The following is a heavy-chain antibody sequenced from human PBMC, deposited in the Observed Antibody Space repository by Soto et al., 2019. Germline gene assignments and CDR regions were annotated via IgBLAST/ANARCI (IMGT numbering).Heavy chain of an antibody. CDR2: MNPNSGNT. CDR3: ARGSRGAGNYYYYYYYMDV. Sequence: ASVKVSCKASGYTFTSYDINWVRQATGQGLEWMGWMNPNSGNTGYAQKFQGRVTMTRNTSISTAYMELSSLRSEDTAVYYCARGSRGAGNYYYYYYYMDVWGKGTTVTGSS. V-gene: IGHV1-8*01. J-gene: IGHJ6*03. CDR1: GYTFTSYD. D-gene: IGHD6-13*01.